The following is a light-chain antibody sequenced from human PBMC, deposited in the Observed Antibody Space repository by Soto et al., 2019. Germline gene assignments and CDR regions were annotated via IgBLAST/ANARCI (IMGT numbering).Light chain of an antibody. V-gene: IGKV3-20*01. CDR1: QSVSSSY. CDR3: QQYGSSPRT. Sequence: EIVLTQSPGTLSLSPGERATLSCRASQSVSSSYLAWYQQKPGQAPRLLIYGASSRATGIPDRFSGSGSGTDFTLTISRLEAEDFAVYICQQYGSSPRTFGQGTKVDIK. J-gene: IGKJ1*01. CDR2: GAS.